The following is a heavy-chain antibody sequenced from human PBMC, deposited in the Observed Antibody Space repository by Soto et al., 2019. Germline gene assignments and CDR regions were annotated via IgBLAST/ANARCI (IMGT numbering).Heavy chain of an antibody. CDR2: IFSSGST. J-gene: IGHJ4*02. CDR3: ARTANYFYSSDFYSPVHFDY. Sequence: PSETLSLTCIVSGDSISNTGYYWSWIRQLPGKGLEWIGYIFSSGSTNYNPSLKSRVTISFNTSKNQFSLKLSSVTAADTAMYYCARTANYFYSSDFYSPVHFDYWGQGTLVTVSS. V-gene: IGHV4-31*03. D-gene: IGHD3-22*01. CDR1: GDSISNTGYY.